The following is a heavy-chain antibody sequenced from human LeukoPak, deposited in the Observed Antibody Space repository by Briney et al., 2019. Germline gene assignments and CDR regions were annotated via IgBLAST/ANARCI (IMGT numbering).Heavy chain of an antibody. CDR3: ATGGAYYASGSYLY. CDR2: INPNSGGT. D-gene: IGHD3-10*01. Sequence: ASVKVSCKASGYTFTGYYMQWVRQAPGQGLEWMGRINPNSGGTNYAQKFQGRVTMTRDTSISSAYTELSRLRSDDTAVYYCATGGAYYASGSYLYWGQGTLVTVSS. CDR1: GYTFTGYY. V-gene: IGHV1-2*06. J-gene: IGHJ4*02.